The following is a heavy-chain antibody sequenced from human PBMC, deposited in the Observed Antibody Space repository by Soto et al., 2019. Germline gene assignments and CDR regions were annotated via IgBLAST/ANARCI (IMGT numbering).Heavy chain of an antibody. V-gene: IGHV3-48*02. D-gene: IGHD3-22*01. J-gene: IGHJ6*02. CDR2: ISSSSSTI. CDR1: GFTFSSYS. Sequence: GGSLRLSCAASGFTFSSYSMNWVRQAPGKGLEWVSYISSSSSTIYYADSVKGRFTISRDNAKNSLYLQMNSLRDEDTAVYYCARDHYDSSGYYYEYYYYYGMDVWGQGTTVTVSS. CDR3: ARDHYDSSGYYYEYYYYYGMDV.